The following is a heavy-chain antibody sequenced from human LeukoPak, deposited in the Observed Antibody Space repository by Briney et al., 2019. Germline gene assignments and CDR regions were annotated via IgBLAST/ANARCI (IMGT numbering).Heavy chain of an antibody. V-gene: IGHV1-2*02. Sequence: VASVKVSCKASGYTFTGYYMHWVRQAPGQGLEWMGWINPNSGGTNYAQKFQGRVTMTRDTSISTAYMELSRLRSDDTAVYYCARGVPIPAAFGVGSWVCWFDPWGQGTLVTVSS. CDR2: INPNSGGT. CDR3: ARGVPIPAAFGVGSWVCWFDP. D-gene: IGHD3-3*01. J-gene: IGHJ5*02. CDR1: GYTFTGYY.